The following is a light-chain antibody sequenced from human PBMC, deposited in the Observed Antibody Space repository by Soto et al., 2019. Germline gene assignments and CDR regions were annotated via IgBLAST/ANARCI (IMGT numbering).Light chain of an antibody. CDR3: QQYNYYSRT. V-gene: IGKV1-39*01. CDR1: QSISSD. J-gene: IGKJ1*01. CDR2: AAS. Sequence: DIQMTQPPSSLSASVGDRVTITCRASQSISSDLNWYQQKPGKAPKVLIYAASTLKSGVPSRFSGSRSGTDFTLTISSLQPEDFATYYCQQYNYYSRTFGQGTKVDI.